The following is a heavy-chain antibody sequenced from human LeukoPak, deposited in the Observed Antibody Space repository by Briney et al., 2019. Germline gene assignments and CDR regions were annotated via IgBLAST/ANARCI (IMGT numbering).Heavy chain of an antibody. CDR1: GFAFSSHP. J-gene: IGHJ3*02. CDR2: ISSNGDST. Sequence: PGGSLRLSCAASGFAFSSHPMHWVRQAPGKGLECVSAISSNGDSTYYANSVKGRFTISRDNSKNTLYLQMGSLRGEDTAVYYCARVQHGGGTRLYSSGPRFPRLIWGQGTMVTVSS. CDR3: ARVQHGGGTRLYSSGPRFPRLI. V-gene: IGHV3-64*01. D-gene: IGHD6-19*01.